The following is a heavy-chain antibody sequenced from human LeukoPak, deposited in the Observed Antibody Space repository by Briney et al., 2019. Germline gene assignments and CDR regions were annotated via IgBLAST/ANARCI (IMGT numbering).Heavy chain of an antibody. V-gene: IGHV3-23*01. D-gene: IGHD6-13*01. CDR3: AKLPGSSSRHSYFDY. J-gene: IGHJ4*02. CDR1: GFTFSSYA. Sequence: PGGSLRLSCAASGFTFSSYAMSWVRQAPGKELEWVSSFSGSGGSTYYADSVKGRFTISRDNSKNTLYLQMSSLRAEDTAVYYCAKLPGSSSRHSYFDYWGQGALVTVSS. CDR2: FSGSGGST.